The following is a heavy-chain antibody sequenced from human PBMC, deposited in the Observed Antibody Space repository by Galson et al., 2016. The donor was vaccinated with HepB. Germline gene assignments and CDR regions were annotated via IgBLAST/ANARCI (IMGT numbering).Heavy chain of an antibody. CDR2: ISRGSGYI. Sequence: SLRLPCAASGFTYSTYNMNSVRQAPGTGLEWVSSISRGSGYIYYADSVKGRFTISRDNAKNSLYLQMNSLRAEDTAVYYCCVDTAMDYVFDYWGQGTLVTVSS. D-gene: IGHD5-18*01. CDR3: CVDTAMDYVFDY. CDR1: GFTYSTYN. V-gene: IGHV3-21*01. J-gene: IGHJ4*02.